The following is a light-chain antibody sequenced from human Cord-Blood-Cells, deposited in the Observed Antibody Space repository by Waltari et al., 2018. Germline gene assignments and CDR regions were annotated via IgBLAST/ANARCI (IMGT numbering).Light chain of an antibody. CDR1: SSNTGAGYD. V-gene: IGLV1-40*01. J-gene: IGLJ3*02. Sequence: QSVLTQPPSVSVAPGQTVTISCPGSSSNTGAGYDVHWYQQLPGTAPKLLIYGNSNRPSGVPDRFSGSKSGTSASLAITGLQAEDEADYYCQSYDSSLSGSVFGGGTKLTVL. CDR2: GNS. CDR3: QSYDSSLSGSV.